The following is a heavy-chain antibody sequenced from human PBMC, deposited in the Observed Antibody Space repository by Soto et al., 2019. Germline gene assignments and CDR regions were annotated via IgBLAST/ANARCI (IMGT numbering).Heavy chain of an antibody. J-gene: IGHJ3*02. Sequence: EVQLLESGGGLVQPGGSLRLSCAASGFTFSSYAMSWVRQAPGTGLEWVSAMSGSGCGTYYADSVKGRFTISRDNSKNTLYLQMNSLRAEDTAVYYCAKRRGQQPRDAFDIWGQGTMVTVAS. CDR2: MSGSGCGT. CDR1: GFTFSSYA. CDR3: AKRRGQQPRDAFDI. V-gene: IGHV3-23*01. D-gene: IGHD6-13*01.